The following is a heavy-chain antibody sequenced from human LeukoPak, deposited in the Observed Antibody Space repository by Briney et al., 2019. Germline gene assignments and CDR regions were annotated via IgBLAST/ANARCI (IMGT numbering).Heavy chain of an antibody. Sequence: ASVKVSCKASGYTFTGYYMHWVRQAPGQGLEWMGWINPNGGGTNYAQKFQGRVTMTRDTSISTAYMELSRLRSDDTAVYYCARVGGGPFSAPDYWGQGTLVTVSS. D-gene: IGHD3-16*01. CDR3: ARVGGGPFSAPDY. J-gene: IGHJ4*02. CDR1: GYTFTGYY. V-gene: IGHV1-2*02. CDR2: INPNGGGT.